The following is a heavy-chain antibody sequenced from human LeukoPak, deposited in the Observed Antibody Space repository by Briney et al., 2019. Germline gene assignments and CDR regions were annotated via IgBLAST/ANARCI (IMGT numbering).Heavy chain of an antibody. CDR3: ARVKWELLGDYYFDY. D-gene: IGHD1-26*01. J-gene: IGHJ4*02. Sequence: GGSLRLSCAASGFAVSSNYMSWVRQAPGKGLEWVSVIYSGGSTYYADSVKGRFTISRDNSKNTLYLQMNSLRAEDTAVYYCARVKWELLGDYYFDYWGQGTLVTVSS. CDR2: IYSGGST. CDR1: GFAVSSNY. V-gene: IGHV3-53*01.